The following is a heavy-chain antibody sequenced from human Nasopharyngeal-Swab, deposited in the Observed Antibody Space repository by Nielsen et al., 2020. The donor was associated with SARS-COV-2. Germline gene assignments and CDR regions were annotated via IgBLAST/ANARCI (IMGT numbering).Heavy chain of an antibody. Sequence: WVRHPPGQGLEWMGRINPNSGGTNYAQKFQGRVTMTRDTSISTAYMRLSSLRSEDTAVYYCARGYSSSWQGYYFDYWGQGTLVTVSS. CDR3: ARGYSSSWQGYYFDY. V-gene: IGHV1-2*06. CDR2: INPNSGGT. D-gene: IGHD6-13*01. J-gene: IGHJ4*02.